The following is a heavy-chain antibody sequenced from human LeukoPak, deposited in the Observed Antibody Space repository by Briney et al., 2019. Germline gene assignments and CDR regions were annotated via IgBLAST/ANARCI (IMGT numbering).Heavy chain of an antibody. CDR1: GFTFSSYS. CDR3: ARDDTYYDFWSGYSGPRYYFDY. CDR2: ISRTT. Sequence: GGSLRLSCAASGFTFSSYSFNWVRQALGKGLEWVSYISRTTSYADSVKGRFTISRDNAKNSLYLQMNSLRAEDTAVYYCARDDTYYDFWSGYSGPRYYFDYWGQGTLVTVSS. J-gene: IGHJ4*02. V-gene: IGHV3-48*01. D-gene: IGHD3-3*01.